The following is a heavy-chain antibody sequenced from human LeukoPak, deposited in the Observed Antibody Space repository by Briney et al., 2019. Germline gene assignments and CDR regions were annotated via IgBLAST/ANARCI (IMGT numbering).Heavy chain of an antibody. CDR2: ISSSGSTI. V-gene: IGHV3-11*04. CDR3: AELGITMIGGV. J-gene: IGHJ6*04. Sequence: KPGGSLRLSCGASGFTFDDYWMSWVRQAPGKGLEWVSYISSSGSTIYYADSVKGRFTISRDNAKNSLYLQMNSLRAEDTAVYYCAELGITMIGGVWGEGTTVTISS. D-gene: IGHD3-10*02. CDR1: GFTFDDYW.